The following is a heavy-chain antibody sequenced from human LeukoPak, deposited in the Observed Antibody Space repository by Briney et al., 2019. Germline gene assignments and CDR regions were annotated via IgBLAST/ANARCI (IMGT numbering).Heavy chain of an antibody. CDR3: ARGGVSLVADREANWFYYMDV. V-gene: IGHV4-59*01. CDR2: IHYSGRT. Sequence: SETLSLTCSVSGGSISSYHWNWIRQPPGKGLEWIGYIHYSGRTNYNPSLKSRLSTSVDASQNQVSLKLSSVTAADTAVYYCARGGVSLVADREANWFYYMDVWGKGTTVTV. J-gene: IGHJ6*03. D-gene: IGHD1-1*01. CDR1: GGSISSYH.